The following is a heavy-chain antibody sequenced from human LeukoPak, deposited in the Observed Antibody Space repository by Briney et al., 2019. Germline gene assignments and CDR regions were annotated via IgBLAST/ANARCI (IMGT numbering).Heavy chain of an antibody. CDR2: VYYSGST. J-gene: IGHJ4*02. D-gene: IGHD6-19*01. CDR1: GGSVSSGSYY. Sequence: SETLSLTCTVSGGSVSSGSYYWSWIRQPPGTGLDWVGYVYYSGSTSYNPSPKSRLTISLDTSRNQFSLKLTSVTAADTAVYYCARATRSRSGLNYWGQGTLVTVSS. V-gene: IGHV4-61*01. CDR3: ARATRSRSGLNY.